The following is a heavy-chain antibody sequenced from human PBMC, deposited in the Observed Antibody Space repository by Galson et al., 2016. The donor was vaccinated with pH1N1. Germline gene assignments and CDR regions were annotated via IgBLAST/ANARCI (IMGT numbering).Heavy chain of an antibody. J-gene: IGHJ4*02. D-gene: IGHD1-26*01. V-gene: IGHV3-7*01. CDR3: ATEDYYTSLY. CDR2: INQDGSRK. CDR1: GFIFSDYW. Sequence: SLRLSCAASGFIFSDYWMSWVRQAPRKGLEWVAKINQDGSRKYYVDSMKGRCTISRDNAENSLSLQMNSLRVEDTALYYCATEDYYTSLYWGQGILVTVSS.